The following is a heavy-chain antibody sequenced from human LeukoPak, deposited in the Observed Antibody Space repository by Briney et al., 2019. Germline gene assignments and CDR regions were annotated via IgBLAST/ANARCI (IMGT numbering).Heavy chain of an antibody. CDR2: IYYSGST. Sequence: PSETLSLTCTVSGGSISSDSYYWAWIRQPPGKGLEWIASIYYSGSTNYNPSLKSRVTISVDTSRNQFSLELSSVTAADTAVYYCARDPPSRWFGELSHNSYFDYWGQGTLVTVSS. CDR1: GGSISSDSYY. V-gene: IGHV4-39*01. D-gene: IGHD3-10*01. J-gene: IGHJ4*02. CDR3: ARDPPSRWFGELSHNSYFDY.